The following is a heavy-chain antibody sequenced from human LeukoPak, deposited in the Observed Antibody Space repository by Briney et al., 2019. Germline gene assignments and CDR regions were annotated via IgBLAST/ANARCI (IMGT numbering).Heavy chain of an antibody. J-gene: IGHJ3*02. CDR2: ISHDGSNK. CDR3: ARGLRNTDTFDI. Sequence: GGSLRLSCAASGFTFSSYGMHWVRQAPGKGLEWVAVISHDGSNKYYADSVKDRFTISRDNSKNTVYLQMNSLRAEDTAVYYCARGLRNTDTFDIWGQGTMATVSS. CDR1: GFTFSSYG. V-gene: IGHV3-30*03.